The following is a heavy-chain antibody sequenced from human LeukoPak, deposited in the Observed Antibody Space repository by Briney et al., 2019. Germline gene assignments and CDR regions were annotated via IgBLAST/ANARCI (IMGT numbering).Heavy chain of an antibody. CDR2: INPSGGST. D-gene: IGHD3-10*01. V-gene: IGHV1-46*01. Sequence: ASVKVPCKASGGTFSSYAISWVRQAPGQGLEWMGIINPSGGSTSYAQKFQGRVTMTRDTSTSTVYMELSSLRSEDTAVYYCARDHYYGSGAPSNWGQGTLVTVSS. J-gene: IGHJ4*02. CDR3: ARDHYYGSGAPSN. CDR1: GGTFSSYA.